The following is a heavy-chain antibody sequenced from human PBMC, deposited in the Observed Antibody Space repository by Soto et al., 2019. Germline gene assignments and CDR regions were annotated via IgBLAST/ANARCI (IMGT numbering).Heavy chain of an antibody. J-gene: IGHJ3*02. D-gene: IGHD6-13*01. V-gene: IGHV1-3*01. Sequence: SSVKVSCKASGYTFTSYAIHWLRQAPGQRLEWMGWINAGNGNTKYSQKFQGRVTITRDTSASTAYMELSSLRSGDTAVYYCARDLYSTSWYVRAFDMWGQGTMVTVSS. CDR3: ARDLYSTSWYVRAFDM. CDR2: INAGNGNT. CDR1: GYTFTSYA.